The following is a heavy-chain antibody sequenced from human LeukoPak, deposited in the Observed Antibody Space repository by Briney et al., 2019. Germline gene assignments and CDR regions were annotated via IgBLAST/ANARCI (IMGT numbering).Heavy chain of an antibody. Sequence: GESLKISCKGSGYSFTSYWIGWVRPVPGKGLEWLGITYPDDSDTRYSPSFEGQVIISVDKSISTAYLQWSSLKASDTATYYCARHGHCTNGVCYSNHYYYMDVWGKGTTVTVSS. CDR3: ARHGHCTNGVCYSNHYYYMDV. CDR1: GYSFTSYW. D-gene: IGHD2-8*01. V-gene: IGHV5-51*01. CDR2: TYPDDSDT. J-gene: IGHJ6*03.